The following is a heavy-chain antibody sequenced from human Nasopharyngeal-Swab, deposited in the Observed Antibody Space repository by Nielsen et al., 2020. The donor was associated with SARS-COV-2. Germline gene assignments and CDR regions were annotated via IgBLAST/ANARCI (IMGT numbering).Heavy chain of an antibody. CDR1: RYNFTSYG. J-gene: IGHJ3*02. CDR2: ISAYNGNT. D-gene: IGHD2-21*02. CDR3: ATGVCGGDCYPAQHDAFDI. Sequence: SVHVSCMASRYNFTSYGISWLRQPPGQGLEWMGWISAYNGNTNYAQKLQGRVTMTTDTSTSTAYMELRSLRSDDTAVYYCATGVCGGDCYPAQHDAFDIWGQGTMVTVSS. V-gene: IGHV1-18*04.